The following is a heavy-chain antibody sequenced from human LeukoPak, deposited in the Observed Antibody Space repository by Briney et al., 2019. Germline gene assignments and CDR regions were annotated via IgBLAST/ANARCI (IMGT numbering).Heavy chain of an antibody. D-gene: IGHD5-18*01. CDR1: GGSISSYY. CDR3: ARGYLRSGIQLWAFDY. J-gene: IGHJ4*02. Sequence: SETLSLTFPVSGGSISSYYCSWIRPPPGKGLEWIGYIYYSGSTNYNPSLKSRVTISVDTSKNQFSLKLSSVTAADTAVYYCARGYLRSGIQLWAFDYWGQGTLVTVSS. V-gene: IGHV4-59*12. CDR2: IYYSGST.